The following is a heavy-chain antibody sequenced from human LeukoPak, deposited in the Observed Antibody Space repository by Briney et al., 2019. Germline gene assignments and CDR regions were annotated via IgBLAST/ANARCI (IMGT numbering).Heavy chain of an antibody. Sequence: GGSLRLSCAASGFTFSTYTMNWVRQAPGKGLEWVSYIRSSSTIYYADSVKGQFTISRDNAKNSLYLQMNSLRDEDTAVYYCARATTVFDYWGQGTLVTVSS. D-gene: IGHD1-1*01. CDR3: ARATTVFDY. V-gene: IGHV3-48*02. J-gene: IGHJ4*02. CDR1: GFTFSTYT. CDR2: IRSSSTI.